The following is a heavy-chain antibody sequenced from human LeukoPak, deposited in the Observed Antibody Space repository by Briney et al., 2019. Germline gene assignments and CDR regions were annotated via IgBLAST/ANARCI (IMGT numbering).Heavy chain of an antibody. J-gene: IGHJ4*02. V-gene: IGHV3-74*03. Sequence: PGGSLKLSCEAAGFTFSDYVMHLVRQASGRGLEWVSRVSSDGSITMYADFVKGRFTISRDNAKSTLFLQMNSLRAEDTAVYYCARDLQWLMYDYWGQGSLVTVSS. D-gene: IGHD6-19*01. CDR1: GFTFSDYV. CDR2: VSSDGSIT. CDR3: ARDLQWLMYDY.